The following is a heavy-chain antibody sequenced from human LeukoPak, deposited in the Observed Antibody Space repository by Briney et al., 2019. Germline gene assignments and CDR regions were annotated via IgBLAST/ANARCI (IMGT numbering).Heavy chain of an antibody. CDR2: IYYTGNT. CDR3: ARQTGSGLFILP. D-gene: IGHD3/OR15-3a*01. V-gene: IGHV4-39*01. CDR1: GVSISSSNSY. Sequence: SETLPLTCTVSGVSISSSNSYWGWIRQPPGKGLEWIGSIYYTGNTYYNASLKSQVSISIDTSKNQFSLKLTSVTAADTSVYYCARQTGSGLFILPGGRGTLVTVSS. J-gene: IGHJ4*02.